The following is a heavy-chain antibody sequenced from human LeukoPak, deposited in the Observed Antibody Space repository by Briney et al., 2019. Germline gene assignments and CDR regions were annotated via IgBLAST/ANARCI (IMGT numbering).Heavy chain of an antibody. D-gene: IGHD6-13*01. V-gene: IGHV4-59*01. J-gene: IGHJ4*02. Sequence: SETLSLTCTVSGGSISSYYWSWIRQPPGKGLEWIGYIYYSGTTNYNPSLKSRVTISVDTSKNQFSLKLSSATAADTAVYYCARGVYIAAAQYGYWGQGTLVTVSS. CDR1: GGSISSYY. CDR3: ARGVYIAAAQYGY. CDR2: IYYSGTT.